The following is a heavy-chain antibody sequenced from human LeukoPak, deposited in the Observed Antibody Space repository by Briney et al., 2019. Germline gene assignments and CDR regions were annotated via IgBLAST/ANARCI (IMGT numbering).Heavy chain of an antibody. V-gene: IGHV3-49*04. Sequence: PGGPLRLSCTASGFTFGDYAMSWVRQAPGKGLEWVGFIRSKAYGGTTEYAASVKGRFTISRDDSKSIAYLQMNSLKTEDTAVYYCTREREYYDILTGYYWGQGTLVTVSS. CDR1: GFTFGDYA. CDR2: IRSKAYGGTT. J-gene: IGHJ4*02. D-gene: IGHD3-9*01. CDR3: TREREYYDILTGYY.